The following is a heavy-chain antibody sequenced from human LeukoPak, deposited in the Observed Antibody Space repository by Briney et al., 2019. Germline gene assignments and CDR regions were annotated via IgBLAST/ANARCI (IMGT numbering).Heavy chain of an antibody. V-gene: IGHV4-39*07. J-gene: IGHJ4*02. CDR2: IYYSGST. Sequence: SETLSLTCTVSGGSISSSSYYWGWIRQPPGKGLEWIGSIYYSGSTYYNPSLKSRVTISVDTSKNQFSLKLSSVTAADTAVYYCAREGNYYDSSDRGAYWGQGTLVTVSS. CDR3: AREGNYYDSSDRGAY. CDR1: GGSISSSSYY. D-gene: IGHD3-22*01.